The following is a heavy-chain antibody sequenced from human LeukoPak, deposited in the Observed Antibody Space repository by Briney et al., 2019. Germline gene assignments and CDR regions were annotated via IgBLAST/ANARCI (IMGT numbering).Heavy chain of an antibody. D-gene: IGHD1-1*01. J-gene: IGHJ6*02. Sequence: GGSLRLSCAASGLTFSSYSMNWDRQAPGKGLEWVSSISSSSTYIYYADSVKGRFTISRDNAKNSLYLQMNSLRAEDTAVYYCATRPTGKGNGMDVWGQGTTVTVSS. CDR2: ISSSSTYI. CDR1: GLTFSSYS. V-gene: IGHV3-21*01. CDR3: ATRPTGKGNGMDV.